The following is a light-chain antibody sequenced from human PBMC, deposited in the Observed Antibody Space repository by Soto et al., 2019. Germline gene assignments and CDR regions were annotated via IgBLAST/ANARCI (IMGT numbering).Light chain of an antibody. Sequence: QSALTQPATVSGSPGQSITISCTGTSSDVGRFNYVSWYQHHPGRAPKLLIYGVSHRPSGVSTRFSGSKSGNTASLTISGLQAEDEAYYYCSSFVDTNNSVFGPGTKVTVL. J-gene: IGLJ1*01. CDR3: SSFVDTNNSV. V-gene: IGLV2-14*01. CDR1: SSDVGRFNY. CDR2: GVS.